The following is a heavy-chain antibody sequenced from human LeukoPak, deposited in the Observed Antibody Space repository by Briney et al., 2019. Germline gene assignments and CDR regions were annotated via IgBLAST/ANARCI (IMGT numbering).Heavy chain of an antibody. D-gene: IGHD5-18*01. J-gene: IGHJ4*02. CDR1: GGSFSGYY. V-gene: IGHV4-34*01. CDR2: INHSGST. Sequence: SETLSLTCAVYGGSFSGYYWSWIRQPPGKGLEWIGEINHSGSTNYNPSLKSRVTISVDTSKNQFSLKLSSVTAADTAVYYCARGGYSYGPYYFDYWGQGTLVTVS. CDR3: ARGGYSYGPYYFDY.